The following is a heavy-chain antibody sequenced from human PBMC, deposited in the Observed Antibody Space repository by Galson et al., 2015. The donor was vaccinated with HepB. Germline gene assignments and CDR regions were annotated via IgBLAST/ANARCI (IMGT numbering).Heavy chain of an antibody. CDR3: VRDATPHHHAPDY. J-gene: IGHJ4*02. V-gene: IGHV3-30*04. CDR1: GFSFSTYA. Sequence: SLRLSCAVSGFSFSTYAVHWVRQALGKGLEWVAVVSSDGSDQYYADSVKGRFTISRDNSKNTLYLQLNSLRPEDTAVYYCVRDATPHHHAPDYWGQGTLVTVSS. CDR2: VSSDGSDQ.